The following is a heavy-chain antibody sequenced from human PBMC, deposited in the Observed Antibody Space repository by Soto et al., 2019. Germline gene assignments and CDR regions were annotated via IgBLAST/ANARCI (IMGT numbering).Heavy chain of an antibody. V-gene: IGHV1-2*02. J-gene: IGHJ4*02. CDR2: INPNSGGT. Sequence: ASVKVSCKASGYTFSDYYIHWVRQAPGQGLEWMGWINPNSGGTKYAPKFQGGVTMTRDTSITTAYMELSRLRSGDTAVYYCAREQATAKPEGVDFWGQGSLVTVSS. D-gene: IGHD1-1*01. CDR3: AREQATAKPEGVDF. CDR1: GYTFSDYY.